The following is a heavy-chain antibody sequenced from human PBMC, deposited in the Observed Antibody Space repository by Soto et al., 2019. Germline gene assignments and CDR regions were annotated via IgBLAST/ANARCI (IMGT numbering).Heavy chain of an antibody. V-gene: IGHV3-30*18. Sequence: QVQLLESGGGVDQPGRSLRLSCAASGFTFGTYGMHWVRQAPGKGLEWVAAISYDGTTKYYADSVKGRFTTSRDNSKNALYLQINSLRAEDTALYYCAKDTGNYRVGYYWGQGTLVTVSS. D-gene: IGHD1-7*01. CDR1: GFTFGTYG. CDR3: AKDTGNYRVGYY. CDR2: ISYDGTTK. J-gene: IGHJ4*02.